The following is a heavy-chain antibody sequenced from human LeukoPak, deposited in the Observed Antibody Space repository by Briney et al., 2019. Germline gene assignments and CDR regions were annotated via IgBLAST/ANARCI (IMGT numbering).Heavy chain of an antibody. CDR1: GYTFTSYG. Sequence: ASVKVSCKASGYTFTSYGISWVRQAPGQGLEWMGWMNPHSGNTGYAQKFQGRVTMTRNTSISTAYMELSSLTSEDTAVYYCARPGYSGYDSHYYYYMDVWGKGTTVTISS. V-gene: IGHV1-8*02. CDR3: ARPGYSGYDSHYYYYMDV. J-gene: IGHJ6*03. D-gene: IGHD5-12*01. CDR2: MNPHSGNT.